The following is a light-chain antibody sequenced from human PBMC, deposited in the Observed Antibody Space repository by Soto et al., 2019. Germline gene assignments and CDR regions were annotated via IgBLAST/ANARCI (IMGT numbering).Light chain of an antibody. CDR2: GNS. V-gene: IGLV1-40*01. J-gene: IGLJ2*01. CDR1: SSNIGAGYD. Sequence: QPVLTQPPSVSGAPGQRVTISCTGSSSNIGAGYDVHWYQQLPGTAPKLLIYGNSNRPSGVPDRFSGSKSGTSASLAITGLQAEDEADYYCQSYDSSFHVVFGGGTKLTVL. CDR3: QSYDSSFHVV.